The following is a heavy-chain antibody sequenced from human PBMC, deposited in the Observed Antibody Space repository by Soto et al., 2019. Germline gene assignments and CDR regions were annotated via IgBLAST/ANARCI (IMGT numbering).Heavy chain of an antibody. D-gene: IGHD2-2*01. CDR3: AKDPFSVVPAAYMDV. J-gene: IGHJ6*02. Sequence: SLRLPCAASGFTFSSYAMSWVRQAPGKGLEWVSAISGSGGSTYYADSVKGRFTISRDNSKNTLYLQMNSLRAEDTAVYYCAKDPFSVVPAAYMDVWGQGTTVTVSS. CDR2: ISGSGGST. V-gene: IGHV3-23*01. CDR1: GFTFSSYA.